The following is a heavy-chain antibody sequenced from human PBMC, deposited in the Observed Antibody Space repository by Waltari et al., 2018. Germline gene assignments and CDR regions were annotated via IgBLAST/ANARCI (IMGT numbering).Heavy chain of an antibody. D-gene: IGHD3-22*01. CDR3: AKALDYYDSSGYYFHYFDY. CDR2: IWYDGSNK. V-gene: IGHV3-33*06. J-gene: IGHJ4*02. Sequence: QVQLVESGGGVVQPGRSLRLSCAASGFTFSSYGMHWVRQAPGKGLEWVAVIWYDGSNKYYADSGKGRFTIPRDNSKNTLYLQMNSLRAEDTAVYYCAKALDYYDSSGYYFHYFDYWGQGTLVTVSS. CDR1: GFTFSSYG.